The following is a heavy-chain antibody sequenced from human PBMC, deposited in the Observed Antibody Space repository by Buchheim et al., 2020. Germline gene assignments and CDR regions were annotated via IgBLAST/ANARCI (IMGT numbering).Heavy chain of an antibody. CDR1: GDSISNYY. J-gene: IGHJ4*02. CDR2: IHYSGTT. CDR3: ARDYGGDPARGGFHY. Sequence: QVQLQESGPGLVKPSETLSLTCTVSGDSISNYYWSWIRQPPGKGLEWIAYIHYSGTTKYNPSLKSQVTISLDTSNSQFSLKLNSVTAGDTAVYYCARDYGGDPARGGFHYWGQGTL. V-gene: IGHV4-59*01. D-gene: IGHD4-23*01.